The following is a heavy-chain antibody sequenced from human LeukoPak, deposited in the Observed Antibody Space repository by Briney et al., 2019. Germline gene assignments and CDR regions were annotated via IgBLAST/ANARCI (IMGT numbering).Heavy chain of an antibody. Sequence: GGSLRLSCEASGFTFSNFGMHWVRQAPGKGLEWGAIISYDGSTKYYADSVKGRFSISRDNSKNTLYLQMNSLRVEDTAVYYCATPPTAYTSGSLGYWGQGTLVTVSS. V-gene: IGHV3-30*03. CDR2: ISYDGSTK. D-gene: IGHD3-22*01. CDR1: GFTFSNFG. J-gene: IGHJ4*02. CDR3: ATPPTAYTSGSLGY.